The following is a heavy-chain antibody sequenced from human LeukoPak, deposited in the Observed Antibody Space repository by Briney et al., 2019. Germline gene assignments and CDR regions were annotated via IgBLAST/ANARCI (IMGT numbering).Heavy chain of an antibody. D-gene: IGHD6-6*01. CDR2: IYYSGST. V-gene: IGHV4-31*03. Sequence: SETLSLTCTVSGGSISSGGYHWSWIRQHPGKGLEWIGYIYYSGSTYYNPSLKSRVTISVDTSKNQFSLKLSSVTAADTAVYYCAREGSAAPSYNWFDPWGQGTLVTVSS. CDR3: AREGSAAPSYNWFDP. J-gene: IGHJ5*02. CDR1: GGSISSGGYH.